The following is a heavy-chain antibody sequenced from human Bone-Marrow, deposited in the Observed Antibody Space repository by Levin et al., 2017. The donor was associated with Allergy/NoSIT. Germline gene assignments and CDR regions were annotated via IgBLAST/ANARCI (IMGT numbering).Heavy chain of an antibody. J-gene: IGHJ4*02. Sequence: SQTLSLTCTVSGGSISSGGYHWSWIRQHPGKGLEWIGYIYYSGSTYYNPSLQSRAMISLDTSKNHFSLKVTSATAADAAVYYCAREDGSSFDSWGQGTLVTVSS. CDR3: AREDGSSFDS. CDR1: GGSISSGGYH. D-gene: IGHD5-24*01. V-gene: IGHV4-31*03. CDR2: IYYSGST.